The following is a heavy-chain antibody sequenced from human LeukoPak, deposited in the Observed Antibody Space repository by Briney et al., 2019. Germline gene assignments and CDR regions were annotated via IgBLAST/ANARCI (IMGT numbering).Heavy chain of an antibody. V-gene: IGHV3-7*01. CDR2: IKQDGSEK. Sequence: GGSLRLSCAASGFTFSSYWMSWVRQAPGKGLEWVANIKQDGSEKYYVDSVKGRFTISRDNAKNPLYLQMNSLRAEDTAVYYCARRRGSTSGSYYMDVWGKGTTVTVSS. CDR3: ARRRGSTSGSYYMDV. CDR1: GFTFSSYW. D-gene: IGHD2-2*01. J-gene: IGHJ6*03.